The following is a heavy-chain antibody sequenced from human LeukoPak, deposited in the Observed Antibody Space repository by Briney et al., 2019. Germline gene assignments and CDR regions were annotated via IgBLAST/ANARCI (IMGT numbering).Heavy chain of an antibody. D-gene: IGHD6-13*01. CDR2: T. CDR3: AKGSSWFDY. Sequence: TYYAPSLKGGLNISRDNSKNYLYLQMNSLRNEDTAFYYCAKGSSWFDYWGQGTLVTVSS. J-gene: IGHJ4*02. V-gene: IGHV3-43*01.